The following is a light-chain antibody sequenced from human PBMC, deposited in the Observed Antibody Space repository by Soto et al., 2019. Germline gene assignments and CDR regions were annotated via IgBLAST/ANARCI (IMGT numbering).Light chain of an antibody. Sequence: DIQMTQSPSSLSASVRDRVTITCRASQGISNYLAWYQQKPRKVPKLLIYAASTLQSRVPSRFSGSGSGTDFTHTTSNLQHEHVATYYCKKYVRVPWTFGEGTKVEIK. CDR3: KKYVRVPWT. V-gene: IGKV1-27*01. J-gene: IGKJ1*01. CDR2: AAS. CDR1: QGISNY.